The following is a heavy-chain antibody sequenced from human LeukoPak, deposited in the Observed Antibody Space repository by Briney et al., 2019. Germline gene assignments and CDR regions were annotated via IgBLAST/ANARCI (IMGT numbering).Heavy chain of an antibody. CDR3: ARPAQNRGRYFDL. D-gene: IGHD2/OR15-2a*01. Sequence: KPSETLSLTCAVYGGAFSGYYGSWIRQPPGKGLEWIGEINHSGSTNYNPSLKSRVTISVDPSKNQFSLKLSSVTAADTAVYYCARPAQNRGRYFDLWGRGTLVTVSS. V-gene: IGHV4-34*01. CDR2: INHSGST. J-gene: IGHJ2*01. CDR1: GGAFSGYY.